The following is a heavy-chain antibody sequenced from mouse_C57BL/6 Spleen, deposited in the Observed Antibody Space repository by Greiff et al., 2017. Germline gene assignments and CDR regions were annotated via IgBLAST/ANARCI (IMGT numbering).Heavy chain of an antibody. CDR3: ARRDGSSPAWFAY. CDR1: GYTFTGYW. Sequence: VQLQQSGAELMKPGASVKLSCKATGYTFTGYWIEWVKQRPGHGLEWIGEILPGSGSTNYNEKFKGKATFTADTSSNTAYMQLSSLTTEDSAIYYCARRDGSSPAWFAYWGQGTLVTVSA. J-gene: IGHJ3*01. CDR2: ILPGSGST. D-gene: IGHD1-1*01. V-gene: IGHV1-9*01.